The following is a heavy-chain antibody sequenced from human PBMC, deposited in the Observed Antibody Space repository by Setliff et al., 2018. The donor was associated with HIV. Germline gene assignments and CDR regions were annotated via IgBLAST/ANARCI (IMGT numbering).Heavy chain of an antibody. Sequence: SETLSLTCAVSGYSISSGYYWGWIRQPPGNGLEWIGSIYHSGNTYYNPSLKSRVTISVDTSKNQFSLKLSSVTAADTAVYYCATPGYSSSYFDYWGQGTLVTVSS. J-gene: IGHJ4*02. D-gene: IGHD6-13*01. CDR2: IYHSGNT. CDR1: GYSISSGYY. V-gene: IGHV4-38-2*01. CDR3: ATPGYSSSYFDY.